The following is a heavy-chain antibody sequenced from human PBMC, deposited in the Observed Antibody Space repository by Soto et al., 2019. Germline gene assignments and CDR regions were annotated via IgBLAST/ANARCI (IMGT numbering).Heavy chain of an antibody. J-gene: IGHJ6*02. Sequence: SETLSLTCTVSGGSISSSSYYWGWIRQPPGKGLEWIGSIYYSGSTYYNPSLKSRVTISVDTSKNQFSLKLSSVTAADPAVYYVARQPPVYSSSLHHYYHSGRAVGGQGPTVTVSS. V-gene: IGHV4-39*01. D-gene: IGHD6-13*01. CDR3: ARQPPVYSSSLHHYYHSGRAV. CDR1: GGSISSSSYY. CDR2: IYYSGST.